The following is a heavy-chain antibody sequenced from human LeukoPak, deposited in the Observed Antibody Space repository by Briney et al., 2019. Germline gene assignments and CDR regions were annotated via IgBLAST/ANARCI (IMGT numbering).Heavy chain of an antibody. CDR1: GFTFSSYE. CDR2: ISGTGGST. V-gene: IGHV3-23*01. J-gene: IGHJ4*02. Sequence: GGSLRLSCAASGFTFSSYEMNWVRQAPGKGLEWVSAISGTGGSTYYADSVKGRFTISRDNSKSTLYLQMNSLRAEDTARYYCAKRGAEVGTTIAPGDYWGQGSLVTVSS. CDR3: AKRGAEVGTTIAPGDY. D-gene: IGHD1-26*01.